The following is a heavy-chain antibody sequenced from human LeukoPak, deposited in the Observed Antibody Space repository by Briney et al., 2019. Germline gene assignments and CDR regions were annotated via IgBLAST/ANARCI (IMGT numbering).Heavy chain of an antibody. V-gene: IGHV5-51*01. CDR2: IYPGDSDT. J-gene: IGHJ4*02. D-gene: IGHD3-3*01. CDR1: GYSFTSYW. Sequence: GESLKISCQGSGYSFTSYWIGWVRQMPGKGLEWMGIIYPGDSDTRYSPSFQGQVTISADKSISTAYLQWSSLKASDTAMYYCARRPGDFWSGYYYFDYWGQGTLVTVSS. CDR3: ARRPGDFWSGYYYFDY.